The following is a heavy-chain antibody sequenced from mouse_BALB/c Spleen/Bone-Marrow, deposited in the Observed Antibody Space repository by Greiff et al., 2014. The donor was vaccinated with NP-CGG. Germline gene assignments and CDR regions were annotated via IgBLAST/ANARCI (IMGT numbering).Heavy chain of an antibody. CDR3: ARHEKANYGNYAMDC. J-gene: IGHJ4*01. CDR1: GYTFTEYI. CDR2: FYPGSGSI. Sequence: VKLVESGAELVKPGASVKLSCKASGYTFTEYIIHWVKQRSGQGLEWIGWFYPGSGSIKYNEKFKDKATLTADKSSSTVYMELSRLTSEDSAVYFCARHEKANYGNYAMDCWGQGTSVTVSS. D-gene: IGHD1-1*01. V-gene: IGHV1-62-2*01.